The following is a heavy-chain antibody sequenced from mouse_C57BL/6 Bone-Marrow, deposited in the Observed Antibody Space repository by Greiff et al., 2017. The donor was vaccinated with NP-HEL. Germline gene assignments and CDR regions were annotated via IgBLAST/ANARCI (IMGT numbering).Heavy chain of an antibody. CDR2: IYPGDGDT. Sequence: QVQLQQSGPELVKPGASVKISCKASGYAFSSSWMNWVKQRPGKGLEWIGRIYPGDGDTNYIGKFKGKATLTADKSSSTAYMQLSSLASEDSAVYFCVCFYYGKTYAMDYWGQGTSVTVSS. V-gene: IGHV1-82*01. J-gene: IGHJ4*01. CDR1: GYAFSSSW. D-gene: IGHD2-1*01. CDR3: VCFYYGKTYAMDY.